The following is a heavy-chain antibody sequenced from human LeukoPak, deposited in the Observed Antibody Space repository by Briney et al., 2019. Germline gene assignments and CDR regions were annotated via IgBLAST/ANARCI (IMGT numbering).Heavy chain of an antibody. V-gene: IGHV3-15*01. CDR3: TTDFSGPVVVTGD. CDR2: IKSETDGGTT. CDR1: GFTFSNAW. Sequence: GGSLRLSCAASGFTFSNAWMSWVRQAPGKGLEWVGRIKSETDGGTTDYAAPVKGRFTISRDDSKNTLYLQMNSLKTEDTAVYYCTTDFSGPVVVTGDWGQGTLVTVSS. D-gene: IGHD2-21*02. J-gene: IGHJ4*02.